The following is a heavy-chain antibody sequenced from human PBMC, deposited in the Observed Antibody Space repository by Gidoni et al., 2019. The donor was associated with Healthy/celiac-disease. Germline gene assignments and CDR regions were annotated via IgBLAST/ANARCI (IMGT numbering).Heavy chain of an antibody. CDR2: ISGSGGST. Sequence: EVQLLESGGGLVQPGGSLRLSCAAFGFPFSSYAMSWVRQAPGKGLEWVSAISGSGGSTYYADSVKGRFTISRDNSKNTLYLQMNSLRAEDTAVYYCAKKRQGQLGRFDYWGQGTLVTVSS. D-gene: IGHD6-6*01. CDR3: AKKRQGQLGRFDY. V-gene: IGHV3-23*01. J-gene: IGHJ4*02. CDR1: GFPFSSYA.